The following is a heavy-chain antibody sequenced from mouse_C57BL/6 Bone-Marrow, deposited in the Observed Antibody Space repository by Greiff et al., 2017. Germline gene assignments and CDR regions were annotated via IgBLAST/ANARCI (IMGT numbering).Heavy chain of an antibody. Sequence: QQSCKASGYTFTSYWMHWVKQRPGQGLEWIGEIDPSDSYTNYNQTFKGKSTLTVDNSSSTAYMQLSSLTSEDSAVYYCAKGSYGNFDYWGQGTTLTVSS. J-gene: IGHJ2*01. V-gene: IGHV1-69*01. D-gene: IGHD2-1*01. CDR3: AKGSYGNFDY. CDR2: IDPSDSYT. CDR1: GYTFTSYW.